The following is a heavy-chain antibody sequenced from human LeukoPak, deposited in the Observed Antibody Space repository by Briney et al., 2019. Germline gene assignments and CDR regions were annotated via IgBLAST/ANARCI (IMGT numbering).Heavy chain of an antibody. V-gene: IGHV3-9*01. D-gene: IGHD3-10*01. J-gene: IGHJ4*02. Sequence: SLRLSCAASGFTFSSYGMHWVRQAPGKGLEWVSGISWNSGSIGYADSVKGRFTISRDNAKNSLYLQMNSLRAEDTALYYCAATSGFGELFGYWGQGTLVTVSS. CDR2: ISWNSGSI. CDR3: AATSGFGELFGY. CDR1: GFTFSSYG.